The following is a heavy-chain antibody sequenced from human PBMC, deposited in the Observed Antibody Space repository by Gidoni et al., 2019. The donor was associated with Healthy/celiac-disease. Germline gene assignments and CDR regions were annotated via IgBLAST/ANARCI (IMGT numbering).Heavy chain of an antibody. D-gene: IGHD6-6*01. CDR2: IKSKTDGGTT. Sequence: EVQLVESGGGLVKPGGSLRLSCAASGFTFSKAWIGWVRQATGKGLEWVGRIKSKTDGGTTDYAAPVKGRFTISRDDSKNTLYLQMNSLKTEDTAVYYCTTELVSSSSPYYYYMDVWGKGTTVTVSS. J-gene: IGHJ6*03. V-gene: IGHV3-15*01. CDR3: TTELVSSSSPYYYYMDV. CDR1: GFTFSKAW.